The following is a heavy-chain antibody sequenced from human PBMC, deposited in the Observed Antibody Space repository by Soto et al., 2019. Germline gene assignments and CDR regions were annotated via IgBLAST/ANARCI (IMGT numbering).Heavy chain of an antibody. V-gene: IGHV3-23*01. CDR3: VKNSGWFNT. Sequence: QLLQSGGGLVQPGGSLTLSSAASGFTFGTTDMSWVRQAPGEGLEWVSTIDGSGGSTYYADSVKGRFTISRDNSRNTVYLQMNSLRGDDPALYYCVKNSGWFNTWGQGALVTVSS. CDR2: IDGSGGST. D-gene: IGHD3-10*01. J-gene: IGHJ5*02. CDR1: GFTFGTTD.